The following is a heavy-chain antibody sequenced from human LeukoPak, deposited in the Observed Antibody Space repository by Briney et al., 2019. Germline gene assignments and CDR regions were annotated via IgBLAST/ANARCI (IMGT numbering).Heavy chain of an antibody. CDR1: GYSFTSYW. Sequence: GESLKISCKGPGYSFTSYWIGWVRQMPGKGLEWMGIIYPGDSDTRYSPSFQGQVTISADKSISTAYLQWSSLKASDTAMYYCARQWRESSSSFDYWGQGTLVTVSS. CDR2: IYPGDSDT. CDR3: ARQWRESSSSFDY. V-gene: IGHV5-51*01. D-gene: IGHD6-6*01. J-gene: IGHJ4*02.